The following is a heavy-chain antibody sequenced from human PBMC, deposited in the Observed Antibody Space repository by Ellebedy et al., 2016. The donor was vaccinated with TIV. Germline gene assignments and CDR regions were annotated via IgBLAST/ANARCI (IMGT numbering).Heavy chain of an antibody. CDR1: GYTFTSYG. CDR2: ISAYNGNT. D-gene: IGHD1-7*01. Sequence: ASVKVSXXASGYTFTSYGISWVRQAPGQGLEWMGWISAYNGNTNYAQKLQGRVTMTTDTSTSTAYMELRSLRPDDTAVYYCARDRMLELLDYWGQGTLVTVSS. CDR3: ARDRMLELLDY. V-gene: IGHV1-18*01. J-gene: IGHJ4*02.